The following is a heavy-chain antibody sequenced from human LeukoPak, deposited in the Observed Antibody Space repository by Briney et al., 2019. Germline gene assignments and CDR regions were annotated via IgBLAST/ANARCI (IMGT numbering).Heavy chain of an antibody. CDR1: GFTFSSAW. Sequence: GGSLRLSCAASGFTFSSAWMNWVRQAPGKGLEWVGRIKSETDGGTTDYAAPVKGIFTISRGDSENTLYLQMNSLKTEDTAVYYCTRRSSAAGRQYFDYWGQGTLVTVSS. D-gene: IGHD6-13*01. CDR2: IKSETDGGTT. J-gene: IGHJ4*02. V-gene: IGHV3-15*07. CDR3: TRRSSAAGRQYFDY.